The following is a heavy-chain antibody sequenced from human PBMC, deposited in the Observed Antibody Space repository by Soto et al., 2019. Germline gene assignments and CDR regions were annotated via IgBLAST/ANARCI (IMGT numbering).Heavy chain of an antibody. Sequence: GGSLRLSCAASGFTFSDHAMHWVRQAPGKGLEWVAVIWRDGGNEYYTEAVKGRFTISRDNSKNTFYLQMNSLRVEDTAVYYCARDPAGIALMWYFDYWGQGALVTVSS. CDR1: GFTFSDHA. J-gene: IGHJ4*02. V-gene: IGHV3-33*01. CDR3: ARDPAGIALMWYFDY. D-gene: IGHD1-26*01. CDR2: IWRDGGNE.